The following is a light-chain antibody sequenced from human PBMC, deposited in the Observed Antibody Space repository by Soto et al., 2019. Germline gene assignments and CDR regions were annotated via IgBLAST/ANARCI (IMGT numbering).Light chain of an antibody. V-gene: IGLV2-14*01. J-gene: IGLJ1*01. CDR3: RSYTSSSTYV. Sequence: QSVLTQPASVSGSPGQSITISCTGSSSDVPGYNFVSWYQQHPGKAPKLMIYHVSNRPSGISNRFSGSKSGNTASLTISGLQAEYEVDYYCRSYTSSSTYVFGTGTKGTV. CDR2: HVS. CDR1: SSDVPGYNF.